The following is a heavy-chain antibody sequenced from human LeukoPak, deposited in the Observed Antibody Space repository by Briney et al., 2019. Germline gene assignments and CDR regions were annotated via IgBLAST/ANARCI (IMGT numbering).Heavy chain of an antibody. D-gene: IGHD3-22*01. CDR3: ARQLYDSSGYPFDY. Sequence: SQTPSLTSTLSGASITTYNWSWIRQPPGEGLERSGYIYHSGSTKYNPSLMSRVTISVDTSKNQFSLRLSSVTAADTAVYYCARQLYDSSGYPFDYWGQGTLVTVSS. CDR2: IYHSGST. V-gene: IGHV4-59*08. CDR1: GASITTYN. J-gene: IGHJ4*02.